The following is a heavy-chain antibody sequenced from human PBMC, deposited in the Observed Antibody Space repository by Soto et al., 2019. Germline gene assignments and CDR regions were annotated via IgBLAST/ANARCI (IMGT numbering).Heavy chain of an antibody. CDR1: GGTFSSYA. CDR2: IIPIFGTA. J-gene: IGHJ4*02. Sequence: QVQLVQSGAEVKKPGSSVKVSCKASGGTFSSYAISWVRQAPGQGLEWRGGIIPIFGTANYAQKFQGRVTITADESTSTAYMELSSLRSEDTAVYYCARVKEYFDWSFSFDYWGQGTLVTVSS. CDR3: ARVKEYFDWSFSFDY. V-gene: IGHV1-69*01. D-gene: IGHD3-9*01.